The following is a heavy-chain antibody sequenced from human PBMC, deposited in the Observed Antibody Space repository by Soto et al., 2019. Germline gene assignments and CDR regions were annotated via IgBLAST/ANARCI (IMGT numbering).Heavy chain of an antibody. D-gene: IGHD6-13*01. CDR3: ARDRAAAARKAYYYYGMDV. V-gene: IGHV1-18*01. Sequence: ASVKVSCKASGYTFTSYGISWVRQAPGQGLEWMGWISAYNGNTNYAQKLQGRVTMTTDTSTSTAYMELRSLRSDDTAVYYCARDRAAAARKAYYYYGMDVWGQGTTVTVSS. J-gene: IGHJ6*02. CDR2: ISAYNGNT. CDR1: GYTFTSYG.